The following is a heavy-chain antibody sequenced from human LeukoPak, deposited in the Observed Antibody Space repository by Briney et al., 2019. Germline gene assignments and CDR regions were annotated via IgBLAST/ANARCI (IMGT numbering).Heavy chain of an antibody. J-gene: IGHJ5*02. D-gene: IGHD6-19*01. V-gene: IGHV3-7*01. CDR3: ARDTQWLVFNWFDP. CDR2: IKQDGSEK. CDR1: GFTFSSYW. Sequence: QPGRSLRLSCAASGFTFSSYWMSWVRQAPGKGLEWVANIKQDGSEKYYVDSVKGRFTISRDNAKNSLYLQMNSLRAEDTAVYYCARDTQWLVFNWFDPWGQGTLVTVSS.